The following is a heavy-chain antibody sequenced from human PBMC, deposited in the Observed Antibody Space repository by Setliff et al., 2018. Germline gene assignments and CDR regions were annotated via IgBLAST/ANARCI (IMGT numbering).Heavy chain of an antibody. CDR3: ARRHDYSNY. Sequence: GGSLRLSCAASGFTFSSYGMHWVRQAPGKGLEWVANIKQDGSEKYYVDSVKGRFTISRDNAKNSLYLQMNSLRAEDTAVYYCARRHDYSNYWGQGTLVTVSS. V-gene: IGHV3-7*01. CDR2: IKQDGSEK. D-gene: IGHD4-4*01. J-gene: IGHJ4*02. CDR1: GFTFSSYG.